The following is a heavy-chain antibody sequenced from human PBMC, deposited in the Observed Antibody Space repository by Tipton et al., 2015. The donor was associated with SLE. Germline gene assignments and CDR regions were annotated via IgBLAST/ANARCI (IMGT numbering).Heavy chain of an antibody. J-gene: IGHJ4*02. Sequence: TLSLTCTVSGYSISSGYYWGWIRQPPGKGLEWIGEINHSGSTNYNPSLKSRVTISVDTSKNQCSLKLSSVTAADTAVYYCARGPPFDYWGQGTLVTVSS. V-gene: IGHV4-38-2*02. CDR3: ARGPPFDY. CDR1: GYSISSGYY. CDR2: INHSGST.